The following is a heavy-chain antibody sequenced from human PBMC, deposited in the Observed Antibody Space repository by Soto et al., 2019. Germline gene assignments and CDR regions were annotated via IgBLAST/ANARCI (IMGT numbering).Heavy chain of an antibody. CDR2: IYYSGST. J-gene: IGHJ4*02. CDR1: GGSISSGDYY. V-gene: IGHV4-30-4*01. CDR3: ARAQGSGFLVS. D-gene: IGHD3-10*01. Sequence: QVQLQESGPGLVKPSQTLSLTCTVSGGSISSGDYYWSWIRQPPGKGLEWIGHIYYSGSTYYTPSLKSRVTISVDTSRNQFSLKLSSVTAADPAVYYCARAQGSGFLVSWGQGTLVTVSS.